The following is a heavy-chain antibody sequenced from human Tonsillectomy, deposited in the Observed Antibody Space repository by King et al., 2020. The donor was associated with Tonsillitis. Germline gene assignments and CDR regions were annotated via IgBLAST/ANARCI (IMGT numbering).Heavy chain of an antibody. CDR3: ARGDPPYYYDSSGYYAFDI. D-gene: IGHD3-22*01. CDR1: GGSFSGYY. CDR2: INHSGST. J-gene: IGHJ3*02. V-gene: IGHV4-34*01. Sequence: VQLQQWGAGLLKPSETLSLTCAVYGGSFSGYYWSWIRQPPGKGLEWIGEINHSGSTNYNPSLKSRVTISVDTSKNQFSLKLSSVTAADTAGYYCARGDPPYYYDSSGYYAFDIWGQGTTVTVSS.